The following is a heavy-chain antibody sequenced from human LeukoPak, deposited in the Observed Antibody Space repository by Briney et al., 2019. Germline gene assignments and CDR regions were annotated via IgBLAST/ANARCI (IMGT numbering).Heavy chain of an antibody. Sequence: GWSLRLSCSASGFTFSTYNMNWVRQAPGKGREWVSFIGTSSGAIYYADSVKGRFTISRDDAKKSLYLQMNSLRGEDTAVYYCARNLDSWGQGALVTVSS. V-gene: IGHV3-48*01. CDR2: IGTSSGAI. CDR3: ARNLDS. J-gene: IGHJ5*01. CDR1: GFTFSTYN.